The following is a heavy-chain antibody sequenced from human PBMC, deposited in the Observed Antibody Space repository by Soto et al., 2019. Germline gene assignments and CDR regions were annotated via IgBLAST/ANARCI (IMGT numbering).Heavy chain of an antibody. CDR3: ARGSDMVLGVKNYYYYYYLAV. D-gene: IGHD3-10*01. Sequence: GGSLRLSCAASGFTFSSYGMHWVRQAPGKGLEWVAVIWYDGSNKYYADSVKGRFTISRDNSKNTLYLQMNSLRAEDTAVYYCARGSDMVLGVKNYYYYYYLAVWGKGTTVTVSS. CDR2: IWYDGSNK. CDR1: GFTFSSYG. V-gene: IGHV3-33*01. J-gene: IGHJ6*03.